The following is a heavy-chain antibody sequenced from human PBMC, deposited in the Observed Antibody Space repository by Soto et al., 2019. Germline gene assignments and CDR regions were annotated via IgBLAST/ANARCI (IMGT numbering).Heavy chain of an antibody. D-gene: IGHD6-13*01. CDR1: GYTSTNYG. CDR2: INPNIGGT. CDR3: ARDRVQQLGQEYYYYYGMDV. V-gene: IGHV1-2*04. J-gene: IGHJ6*02. Sequence: GASVKVSCKASGYTSTNYGRHWVRQAPGQRLEWMGWINPNIGGTNYAQKFQGWVTMTRDTSISTAYMELSRLRSDDTAVYYCARDRVQQLGQEYYYYYGMDVWGQGTTVTVSS.